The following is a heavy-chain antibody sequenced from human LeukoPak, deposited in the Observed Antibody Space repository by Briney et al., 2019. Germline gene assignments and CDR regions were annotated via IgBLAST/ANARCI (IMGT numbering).Heavy chain of an antibody. V-gene: IGHV4-59*01. J-gene: IGHJ4*02. D-gene: IGHD6-19*01. CDR2: IYYRGST. Sequence: PSETLSLTCTVSGGSISSYYWSWVRQPPGKGLEWIGYIYYRGSTNYNPSLKSRVTISVDTSKNQFSLKLSSVTAADTAVYYCARGSGWYYYWGQGTLVTVSS. CDR3: ARGSGWYYY. CDR1: GGSISSYY.